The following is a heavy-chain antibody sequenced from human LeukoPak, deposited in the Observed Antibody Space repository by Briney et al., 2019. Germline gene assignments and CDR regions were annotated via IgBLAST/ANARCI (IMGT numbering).Heavy chain of an antibody. J-gene: IGHJ5*02. CDR3: ARVGDYGDYRFDP. D-gene: IGHD4-17*01. V-gene: IGHV1-18*01. CDR2: ISAYNGNT. Sequence: ASVKVSCKASGCTFTSSGISWVRQAPGQGLEWMGWISAYNGNTNYAQKLQGRVTMTTDTSTSTAYMELRSVRSDDTAVYYCARVGDYGDYRFDPWGQGTLVTVSS. CDR1: GCTFTSSG.